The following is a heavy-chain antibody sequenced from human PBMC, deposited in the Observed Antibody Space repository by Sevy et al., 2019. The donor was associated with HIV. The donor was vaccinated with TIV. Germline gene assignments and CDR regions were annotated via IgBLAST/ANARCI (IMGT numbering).Heavy chain of an antibody. CDR3: ATHASDYDSTGYLERDAFDI. J-gene: IGHJ3*02. V-gene: IGHV3-53*01. CDR1: GFTVSSNY. D-gene: IGHD3-22*01. CDR2: IYAGGST. Sequence: GGSLRLSCAASGFTVSSNYMSWVRQAPGKGLEWVSVIYAGGSTYYADSVKGRFTISRDNSKNTLYLQMNSLRAEDMAVYYCATHASDYDSTGYLERDAFDIWGQGTMVTVSS.